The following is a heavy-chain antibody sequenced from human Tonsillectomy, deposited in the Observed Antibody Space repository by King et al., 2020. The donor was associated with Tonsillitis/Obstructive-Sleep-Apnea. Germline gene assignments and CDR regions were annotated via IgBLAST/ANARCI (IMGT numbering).Heavy chain of an antibody. J-gene: IGHJ6*03. Sequence: VQLVESGGGLVQPGRSLRLSCVASGFRFDDYGMHWVRQAPGKGLEWVSGITWNSGNIAYADSVQGRFTISRDNAKNSLYLQMNGLRPEDTALYYCAKAGFSGTYYYYYYMDVGGKGTTVTVSS. CDR1: GFRFDDYG. CDR3: AKAGFSGTYYYYYYMDV. D-gene: IGHD1-26*01. V-gene: IGHV3-9*01. CDR2: ITWNSGNI.